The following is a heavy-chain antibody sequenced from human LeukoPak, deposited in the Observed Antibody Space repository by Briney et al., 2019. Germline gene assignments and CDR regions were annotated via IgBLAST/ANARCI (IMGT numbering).Heavy chain of an antibody. CDR2: IIPIFGTA. CDR1: GGTFSSYA. D-gene: IGHD1-20*01. Sequence: SVKVSCKASGGTFSSYAISWVRQAPGQGLEWMGGIIPIFGTANYAQKFQGRVTITTDESTSTAYMELSSLRSEDTAVYYCAGYNWNEEDAFDIWGQGTMVTVSS. J-gene: IGHJ3*02. V-gene: IGHV1-69*05. CDR3: AGYNWNEEDAFDI.